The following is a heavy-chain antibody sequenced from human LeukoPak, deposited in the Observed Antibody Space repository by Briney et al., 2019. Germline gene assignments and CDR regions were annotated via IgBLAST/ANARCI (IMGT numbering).Heavy chain of an antibody. J-gene: IGHJ4*02. CDR1: GFTFSSYA. CDR3: AKPLVSDYYDSSGYWGY. Sequence: GGSLRLSCAASGFTFSSYAMSWVRQAPGKGLEWVSAISGSGDSTYYSDSVKGRFTIPRENSKNTLYVQVNSLRAEDTAVYYCAKPLVSDYYDSSGYWGYWGQGTLVTVSS. V-gene: IGHV3-23*01. CDR2: ISGSGDST. D-gene: IGHD3-22*01.